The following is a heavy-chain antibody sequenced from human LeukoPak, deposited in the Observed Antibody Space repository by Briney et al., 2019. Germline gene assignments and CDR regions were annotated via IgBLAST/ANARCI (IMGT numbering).Heavy chain of an antibody. V-gene: IGHV3-7*01. Sequence: GGSLRLSCAASGFTFSDYWMSWMRQAPGKGLEWVANIRYDGTEEYYVESVKGRFTISRDNAKNSLYLQLNSLRVDDTAVYYCRSGGAAPGSFDNWGQGTLVTVSP. J-gene: IGHJ4*02. CDR1: GFTFSDYW. CDR2: IRYDGTEE. CDR3: RSGGAAPGSFDN. D-gene: IGHD4-23*01.